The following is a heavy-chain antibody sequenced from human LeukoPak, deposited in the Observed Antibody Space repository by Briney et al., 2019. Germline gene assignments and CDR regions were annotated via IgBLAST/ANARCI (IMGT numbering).Heavy chain of an antibody. D-gene: IGHD3-22*01. J-gene: IGHJ5*02. CDR2: ISSSSSYI. V-gene: IGHV3-21*01. CDR3: AREGYYYDIRGYLP. CDR1: GFTFSSYS. Sequence: GGSLRLSCAASGFTFSSYSMNWVRQAPGKGLEWVSSISSSSSYIYYADSVKGRFTISRDNAKNSLYLQMNSLRAEDTAVYYCAREGYYYDIRGYLPWGEGPLVTVSS.